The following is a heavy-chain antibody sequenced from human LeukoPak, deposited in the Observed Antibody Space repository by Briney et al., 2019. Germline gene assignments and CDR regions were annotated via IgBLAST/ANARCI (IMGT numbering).Heavy chain of an antibody. CDR3: ARVGYYGDYALALDH. D-gene: IGHD4-17*01. CDR2: LYRDGTT. Sequence: QSGGSLRLSCAASGFDVSSNYMTWVRQAPGKGLDWVSLLYRDGTTYYADSVKGRFTISRDSSKSTLYLQMNSLTVEDTALYYCARVGYYGDYALALDHWGHGTLVSVST. V-gene: IGHV3-53*01. J-gene: IGHJ4*01. CDR1: GFDVSSNY.